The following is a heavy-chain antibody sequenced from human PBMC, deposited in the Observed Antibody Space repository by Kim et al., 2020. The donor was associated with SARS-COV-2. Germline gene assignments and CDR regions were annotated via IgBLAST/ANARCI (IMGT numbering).Heavy chain of an antibody. D-gene: IGHD2-2*01. Sequence: QGRVTITADESTSKAYMELSSLRSEDTAVYYCARVGALGYCSSTSCYFDYWGQGTLVTVSS. V-gene: IGHV1-69*01. CDR3: ARVGALGYCSSTSCYFDY. J-gene: IGHJ4*02.